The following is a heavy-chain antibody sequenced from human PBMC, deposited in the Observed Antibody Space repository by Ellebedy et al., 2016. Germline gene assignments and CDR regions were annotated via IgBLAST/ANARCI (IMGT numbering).Heavy chain of an antibody. V-gene: IGHV4-4*02. CDR3: ARREVLSSGGSSSFDY. CDR2: RYHIGTA. CDR1: GGSISSSYR. J-gene: IGHJ4*02. Sequence: SETLSLTCAVFGGSISSSYRWIWVRQPPGKGLEWIGERYHIGTANYNPSLKSRVTISVDKSKNQFSLELSSVTAADTAVYYCARREVLSSGGSSSFDYWGQGTLVTVSS. D-gene: IGHD2-15*01.